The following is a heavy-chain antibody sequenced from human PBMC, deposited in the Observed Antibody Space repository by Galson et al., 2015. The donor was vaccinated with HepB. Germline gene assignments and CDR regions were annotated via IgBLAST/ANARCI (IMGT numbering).Heavy chain of an antibody. CDR2: IYYSGST. J-gene: IGHJ5*02. CDR1: GGSISSGGYY. Sequence: TLSLTCTVSGGSISSGGYYWSWIRQHPGKGLEWIGYIYYSGSTYYNPSLKSRVTISVDTSKNQFSLRLSSVTAADTAVYYCARAPKQELRNWFDPWGQGTLVTVSS. CDR3: ARAPKQELRNWFDP. V-gene: IGHV4-31*03. D-gene: IGHD6-13*01.